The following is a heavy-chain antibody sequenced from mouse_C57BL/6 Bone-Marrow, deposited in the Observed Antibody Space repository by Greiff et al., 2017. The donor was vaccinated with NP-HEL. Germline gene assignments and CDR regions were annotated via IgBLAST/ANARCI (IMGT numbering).Heavy chain of an antibody. CDR1: GYTFTNNW. J-gene: IGHJ4*01. CDR2: INPSNGRT. Sequence: QVQLQQSGAELVKPGASVKLSCKASGYTFTNNWMHWVKQRPGQGLEWIGEINPSNGRTNYNEKFKSKATLTVDKSSNTAYMQLSSLTSEDSAVYYCARGDLLWYFMDYWGQGTSVTVSS. D-gene: IGHD2-1*01. CDR3: ARGDLLWYFMDY. V-gene: IGHV1S81*02.